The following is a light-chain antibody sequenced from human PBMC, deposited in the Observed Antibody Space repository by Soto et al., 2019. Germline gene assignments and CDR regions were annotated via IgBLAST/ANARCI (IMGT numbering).Light chain of an antibody. J-gene: IGLJ1*01. CDR3: QSYDSSLSGYV. Sequence: QSVLTQPPSVPEAPGQRVTISCTGSSSNIGAGYEAHWYQQVPGTAPKLLIYENNNRPSGVPDRFSGSKSGTSASLAITGLQAEDAAEYYCQSYDSSLSGYVFGAGTKLTVL. CDR2: ENN. V-gene: IGLV1-40*01. CDR1: SSNIGAGYE.